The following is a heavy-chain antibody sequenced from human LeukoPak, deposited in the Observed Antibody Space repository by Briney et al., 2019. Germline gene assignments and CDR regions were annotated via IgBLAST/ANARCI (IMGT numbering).Heavy chain of an antibody. J-gene: IGHJ4*02. D-gene: IGHD6-19*01. CDR3: ARGPYSSGWYALAQSSSLDY. CDR1: GGSFSVYY. Sequence: SETLSLTCAVYGGSFSVYYWSWIRQPPGKGLEGIGEINHSGRTNYNPPLKSRVTISVDTSKNQFSLKLSSVTAADTAVYYCARGPYSSGWYALAQSSSLDYWGQGTLDTVSS. V-gene: IGHV4-34*01. CDR2: INHSGRT.